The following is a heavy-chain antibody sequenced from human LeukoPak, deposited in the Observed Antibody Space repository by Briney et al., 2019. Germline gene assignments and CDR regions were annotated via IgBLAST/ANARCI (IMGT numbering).Heavy chain of an antibody. J-gene: IGHJ4*02. Sequence: GGPLRLSCVASGFTFGSYWMHWVRQAPGKGPAWVSRISGDGGTYYADSVKGRFTISRDNAKNTLYLQMNSLRAEDTAVYYCARDLVSGSGSYGHWGQGTLVTVSS. CDR1: GFTFGSYW. D-gene: IGHD3-10*01. CDR2: ISGDGGT. V-gene: IGHV3-74*01. CDR3: ARDLVSGSGSYGH.